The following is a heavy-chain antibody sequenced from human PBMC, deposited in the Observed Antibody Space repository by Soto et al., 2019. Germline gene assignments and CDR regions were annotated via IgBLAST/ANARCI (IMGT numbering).Heavy chain of an antibody. D-gene: IGHD6-6*01. CDR2: IYYSGST. J-gene: IGHJ6*02. CDR3: ALDSSSSHGGLYYYAMDV. Sequence: SETLSLTCTVSGGSISSGDYYWSWIRQPPGKGLEWIGYIYYSGSTYYNPSLKSRVTISVDKSKNQFSLKLSSVTAADTAVYYCALDSSSSHGGLYYYAMDVWGQGTTVTVSS. CDR1: GGSISSGDYY. V-gene: IGHV4-30-4*01.